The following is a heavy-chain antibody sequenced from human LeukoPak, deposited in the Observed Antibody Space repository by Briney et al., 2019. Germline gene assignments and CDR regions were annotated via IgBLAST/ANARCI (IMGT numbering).Heavy chain of an antibody. Sequence: ASVKVSCKASGGTFSSYTISWVRQAPGQGLEWMGRIIPILGIANYAQKFQGRVTITADKSTSTAYMELSSLRSEDTAVYYCASGVVPAAIPRAFDPWGQGTLVTVSS. CDR2: IIPILGIA. D-gene: IGHD2-2*02. CDR1: GGTFSSYT. CDR3: ASGVVPAAIPRAFDP. V-gene: IGHV1-69*02. J-gene: IGHJ5*02.